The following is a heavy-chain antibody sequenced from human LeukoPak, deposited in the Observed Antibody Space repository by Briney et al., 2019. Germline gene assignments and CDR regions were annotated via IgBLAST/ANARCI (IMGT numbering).Heavy chain of an antibody. V-gene: IGHV5-51*01. J-gene: IGHJ4*02. D-gene: IGHD1-1*01. CDR1: GYTFTKYW. CDR3: ARPSDWKGFFDY. Sequence: GGSLRLSCTGSGYTFTKYWIGWVRQMPGKGLEWMGIIWPGDSDTRYSPSFEGQVIISVDKSISTVYLQWSSLKASDTAMYYCARPSDWKGFFDYWGQGPLVTVSS. CDR2: IWPGDSDT.